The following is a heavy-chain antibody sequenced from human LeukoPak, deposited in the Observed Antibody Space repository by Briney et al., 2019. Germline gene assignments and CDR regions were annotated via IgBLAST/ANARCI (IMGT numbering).Heavy chain of an antibody. D-gene: IGHD2-15*01. CDR3: ARGAPYCSGGSCMYYFDY. V-gene: IGHV3-21*01. Sequence: GGSLRLSCAASGFTFSSYSMNWVRQAPGKGLEWVSSISSSSSYIYYADSVKGRFTISRDNAKSSLYLQMNSLRAEDTAVYYCARGAPYCSGGSCMYYFDYWGQGTLVTVSS. CDR1: GFTFSSYS. J-gene: IGHJ4*02. CDR2: ISSSSSYI.